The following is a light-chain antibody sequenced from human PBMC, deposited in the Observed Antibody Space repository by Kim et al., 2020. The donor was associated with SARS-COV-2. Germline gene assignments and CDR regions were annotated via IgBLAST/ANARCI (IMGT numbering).Light chain of an antibody. CDR3: QQTYSAART. CDR1: QDISSY. J-gene: IGKJ1*01. CDR2: TAS. Sequence: DIQMTQSPSSLSASVGDRVTITCRASQDISSYLNWYQQKPGKAPKLLIYTASSLQSGLPSRFTGSGSETDFTLTISSLQPEELATDYCQQTYSAARTFGQGTKVDIK. V-gene: IGKV1-39*01.